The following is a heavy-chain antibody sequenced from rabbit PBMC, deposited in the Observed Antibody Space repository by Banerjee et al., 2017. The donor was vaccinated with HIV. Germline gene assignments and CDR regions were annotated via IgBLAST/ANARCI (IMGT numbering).Heavy chain of an antibody. CDR1: EFTISGNYY. J-gene: IGHJ4*01. V-gene: IGHV1S40*01. D-gene: IGHD4-1*01. CDR2: IAAGSSGST. CDR3: ARDLAGVIGWNFNL. Sequence: QSLEESGGDLVKPGASLTLTCTASEFTISGNYYMCWVRQAPGKGLEWIACIAAGSSGSTYYASWAKGRFTVSKASWTTVTLQMTSLTAADTATYFCARDLAGVIGWNFNLWGPGTLVTVS.